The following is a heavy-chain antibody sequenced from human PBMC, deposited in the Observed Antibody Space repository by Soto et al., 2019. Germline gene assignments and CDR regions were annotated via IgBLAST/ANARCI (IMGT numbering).Heavy chain of an antibody. D-gene: IGHD2-15*01. CDR2: IYYSGST. J-gene: IGHJ5*02. CDR1: GGSITGSSYY. V-gene: IGHV4-39*01. CDR3: ARLGVGYCSGGSCYEGYWFDP. Sequence: SETLSLTCTVSGGSITGSSYYWGWIRQPPGKGLEWIGSIYYSGSTYYNPSLKSRVTISVDTSKNQFSLKLSSVTAADTAVYYCARLGVGYCSGGSCYEGYWFDPWGQGTLVTVSS.